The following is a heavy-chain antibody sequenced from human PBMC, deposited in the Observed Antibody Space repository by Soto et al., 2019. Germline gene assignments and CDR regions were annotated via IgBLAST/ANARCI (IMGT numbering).Heavy chain of an antibody. CDR1: GGSIGSSSYY. J-gene: IGHJ6*02. CDR2: IYYSGSA. V-gene: IGHV4-39*01. Sequence: PSETLSLTCTVSGGSIGSSSYYWGWIRQPPGKGLEWIGSIYYSGSAYYNPSLKSRVTISVDTSKNQFSLKLSSVTAADTAVYYCARGKAIFGVVRHYGMDVWGQGTTVTVSS. CDR3: ARGKAIFGVVRHYGMDV. D-gene: IGHD3-3*01.